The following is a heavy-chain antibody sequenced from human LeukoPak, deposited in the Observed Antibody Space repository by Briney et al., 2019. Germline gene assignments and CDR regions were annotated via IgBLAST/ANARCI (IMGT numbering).Heavy chain of an antibody. J-gene: IGHJ3*02. Sequence: SETLSLTCTFAGGSISSSGYYWGWVRQPPEKGLDWIGSIYYSGSTYYNPSLKSRVTISVDTSKNQFSLKLSSVTAADTAVYYCARPKAVGAAFDIWGQGTMVTVSS. CDR3: ARPKAVGAAFDI. CDR1: GGSISSSGYY. CDR2: IYYSGST. V-gene: IGHV4-39*01. D-gene: IGHD6-19*01.